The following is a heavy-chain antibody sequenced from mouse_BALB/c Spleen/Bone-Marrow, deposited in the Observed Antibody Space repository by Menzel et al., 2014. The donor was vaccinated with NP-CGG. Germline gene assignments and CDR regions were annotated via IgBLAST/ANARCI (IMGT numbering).Heavy chain of an antibody. D-gene: IGHD3-1*01. Sequence: EVKLQESGTVLARPGAAVKMSCKASGYTFXNYWMHWVKQRPGQGLEWIGTIYPGDSDTTYNQKFKGKAKLTAVTSTSTAYMDLSSLTNEDSAVYYCTTLARTNFDYWGQGTTLTVSS. CDR2: IYPGDSDT. V-gene: IGHV1-5*01. J-gene: IGHJ2*01. CDR3: TTLARTNFDY. CDR1: GYTFXNYW.